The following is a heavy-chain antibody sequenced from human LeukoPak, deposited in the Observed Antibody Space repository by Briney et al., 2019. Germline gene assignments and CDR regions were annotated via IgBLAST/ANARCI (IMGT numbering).Heavy chain of an antibody. Sequence: SKTLSLTCTVSGASISSNFYYWGWIRQPPGKGLEWIGNIYHSGNTHYNPSLKSRVTIPVDTSKNQFSLNLNSVTAADTAVYYCARWEMTTVTFDFWGQGTLVTVSS. V-gene: IGHV4-39*01. CDR1: GASISSNFYY. J-gene: IGHJ4*02. CDR2: IYHSGNT. D-gene: IGHD5-24*01. CDR3: ARWEMTTVTFDF.